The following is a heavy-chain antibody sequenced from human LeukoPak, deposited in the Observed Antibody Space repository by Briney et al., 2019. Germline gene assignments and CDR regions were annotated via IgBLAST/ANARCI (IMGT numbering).Heavy chain of an antibody. V-gene: IGHV3-23*01. CDR1: GXNFRDAA. CDR3: AKDIQLST. CDR2: ISFSGDNS. J-gene: IGHJ3*01. D-gene: IGHD5-24*01. Sequence: GGSLRLSCAASGXNFRDAAMTWVRQAPGKGLEWVSLISFSGDNSYYADSVKGRFTISRDNSKNTLSLQMNSLRVEDTAIYYCAKDIQLSTWGLGTMVTVSS.